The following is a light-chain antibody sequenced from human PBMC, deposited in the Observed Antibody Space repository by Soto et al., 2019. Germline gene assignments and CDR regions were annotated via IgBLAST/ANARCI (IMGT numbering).Light chain of an antibody. CDR2: GAS. CDR1: QSVSSN. J-gene: IGKJ1*01. V-gene: IGKV3-15*01. Sequence: EIVMTQSPGTLSVSPGERATLSCRASQSVSSNLAWYQQKPGQAPSLLIYGASTRATGIPARFSGSGSGTEFALTISSLQSEDFAVYYCQQYNNWPRTFGQGTMVEIK. CDR3: QQYNNWPRT.